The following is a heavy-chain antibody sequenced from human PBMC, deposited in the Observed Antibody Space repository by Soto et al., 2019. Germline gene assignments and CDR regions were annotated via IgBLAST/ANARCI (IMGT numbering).Heavy chain of an antibody. CDR3: VRDAPGVAPY. D-gene: IGHD2-15*01. V-gene: IGHV4-31*03. CDR1: GGSINSGGSY. Sequence: QVQLQESGPGLVRPSQTLSLTCTVSGGSINSGGSYWNWIRQNPEKGLEWIGYINYRGTNFYNPSLKCRIIISADTSENQFSLKLNSVTAAYTAVYYGVRDAPGVAPYWGQGTLVTVSS. CDR2: INYRGTN. J-gene: IGHJ4*02.